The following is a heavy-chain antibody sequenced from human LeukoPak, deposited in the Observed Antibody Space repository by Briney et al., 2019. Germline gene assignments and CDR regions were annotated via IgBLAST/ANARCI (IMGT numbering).Heavy chain of an antibody. CDR3: ASDFGVVIRTFEY. J-gene: IGHJ4*02. Sequence: GGSLRLSCAASGFNFNSYTMNWVRQAPGKGLQWVANILASGSPTYYADSVKGRFTISRDNSKNTLYLQMNSLRAEDTAVYYCASDFGVVIRTFEYWGQGTLVTVSS. D-gene: IGHD3-3*01. CDR1: GFNFNSYT. V-gene: IGHV3-23*05. CDR2: ILASGSPT.